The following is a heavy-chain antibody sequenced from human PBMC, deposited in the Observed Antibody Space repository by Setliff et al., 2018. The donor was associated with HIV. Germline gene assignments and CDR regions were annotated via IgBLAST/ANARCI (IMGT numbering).Heavy chain of an antibody. D-gene: IGHD6-19*01. Sequence: PGGSLRLSCAASGFTFENYGLTWVRQAPGKGLEWVSGINWNGRSTTYADSVKGRFTISRDNSKNSLYLQMNSLRPEDTAFYYCAKDAGGWSYWYFDLWGRGTLVTVSS. V-gene: IGHV3-20*04. CDR3: AKDAGGWSYWYFDL. J-gene: IGHJ2*01. CDR2: INWNGRST. CDR1: GFTFENYG.